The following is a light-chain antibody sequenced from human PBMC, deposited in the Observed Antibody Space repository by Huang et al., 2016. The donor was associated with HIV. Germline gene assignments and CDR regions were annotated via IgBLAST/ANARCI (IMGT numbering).Light chain of an antibody. CDR3: QQYNSYSPWT. J-gene: IGKJ1*01. Sequence: DIQMTQSPSTLSASVGDRVTITCRASQSISNWLAWYQKKPGKAPKLLIYKASSLESGVTSRFSGSGSGTEFTLTISSLQPDDFATYYCQQYNSYSPWTFGQGTKVEIK. CDR2: KAS. V-gene: IGKV1-5*03. CDR1: QSISNW.